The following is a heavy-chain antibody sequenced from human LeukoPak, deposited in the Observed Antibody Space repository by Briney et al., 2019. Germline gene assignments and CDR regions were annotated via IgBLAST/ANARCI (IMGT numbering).Heavy chain of an antibody. CDR3: ARGLGWPTMSLPPYYFDS. V-gene: IGHV1-18*01. CDR2: IIPYNGNT. J-gene: IGHJ4*02. CDR1: GYTLTSYG. D-gene: IGHD3-10*01. Sequence: GASVKVSCKASGYTLTSYGVGWVRQAPGQGLEWMGWIIPYNGNTYYAQKFQGRVTMTTDTSAGTAYLELRILTSDDTAMYYCARGLGWPTMSLPPYYFDSWGQGTLVTVSS.